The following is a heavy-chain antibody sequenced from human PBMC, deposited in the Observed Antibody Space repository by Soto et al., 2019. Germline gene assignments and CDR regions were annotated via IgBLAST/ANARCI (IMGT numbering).Heavy chain of an antibody. CDR2: IYPGDSDT. J-gene: IGHJ3*02. Sequence: EVQLVQSGAEVKKPGESLKISCKGSGYSFTSYWIGWVRQMPGKGLEWMGIIYPGDSDTRYSPSCQAQVTISADKSISTAYLQWSSLKASDTAMYYCARRGPSDFWSGYYMNAFDIWGQGTMVTVSS. D-gene: IGHD3-3*01. CDR3: ARRGPSDFWSGYYMNAFDI. CDR1: GYSFTSYW. V-gene: IGHV5-51*01.